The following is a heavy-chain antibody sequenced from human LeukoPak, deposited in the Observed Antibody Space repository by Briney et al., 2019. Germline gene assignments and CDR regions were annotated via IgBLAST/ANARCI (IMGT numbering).Heavy chain of an antibody. J-gene: IGHJ4*02. D-gene: IGHD6-19*01. Sequence: SETLSLTCTVSGASISSGDYHWNWIRQPPGKGLEWIGFIHDSGSTYYNPSLKSRVSISRDMSKNQLSLMLSSVTAADTAVYYCARENGGAVAGTKGEDYWGQGTLVTVSS. CDR2: IHDSGST. CDR3: ARENGGAVAGTKGEDY. V-gene: IGHV4-30-4*01. CDR1: GASISSGDYH.